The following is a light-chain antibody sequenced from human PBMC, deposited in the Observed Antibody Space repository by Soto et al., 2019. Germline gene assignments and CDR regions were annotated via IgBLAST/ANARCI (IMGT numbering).Light chain of an antibody. CDR2: GAS. CDR3: QQRSNWPLT. V-gene: IGKV3-11*01. J-gene: IGKJ4*01. CDR1: QSVSSSY. Sequence: EIVLTQSPATLSLSPGERATLSCRASQSVSSSYLAWFQQKPGQAPRVLIFGASNRATGIPARFSGSGSGTDFTLTISSLEPEDFAVYYCQQRSNWPLTFGGGTKVDIK.